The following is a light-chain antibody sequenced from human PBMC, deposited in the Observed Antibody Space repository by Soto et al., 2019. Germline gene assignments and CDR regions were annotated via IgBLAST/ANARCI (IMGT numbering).Light chain of an antibody. CDR3: QQYGNSPIT. Sequence: DIQMTQSPSSLSASVGDRVTITCRASQSISTYLNWYQQKPGKAPNLLIYAASTLQSGVPSRFSGSGSGTDFTLTISRLEPEDFAVYYCQQYGNSPITFGQGTRLEIK. CDR2: AAS. CDR1: QSISTY. J-gene: IGKJ5*01. V-gene: IGKV1-39*01.